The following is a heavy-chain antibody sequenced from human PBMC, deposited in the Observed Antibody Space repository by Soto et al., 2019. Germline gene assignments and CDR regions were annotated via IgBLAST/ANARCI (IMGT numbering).Heavy chain of an antibody. CDR1: GFTFSSYA. V-gene: IGHV3-23*01. Sequence: GGSLRLSCATSGFTFSSYAMTWVRQAPGKGLEWVSSISGSGGSTYDADSVKGRFTISRDNSKNTLYLQMNSLRAEDTAVYYCAKGEMITFGGIIVGNFDYWGQGTLVTVSS. J-gene: IGHJ4*02. D-gene: IGHD3-16*02. CDR2: ISGSGGST. CDR3: AKGEMITFGGIIVGNFDY.